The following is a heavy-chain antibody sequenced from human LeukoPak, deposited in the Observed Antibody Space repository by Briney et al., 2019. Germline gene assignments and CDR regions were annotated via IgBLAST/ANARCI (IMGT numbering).Heavy chain of an antibody. J-gene: IGHJ1*01. Sequence: SSETLSPTCTVSGGSIYSSSYYWGWIRQPPGKGLEWIGSIYYSGNTYYNPSLKSRVTISVDTSKNQFSLKLSSVTAADTAVYYCARRYTSGSKSFRYWGQGTLVTVSS. CDR2: IYYSGNT. CDR1: GGSIYSSSYY. V-gene: IGHV4-39*01. D-gene: IGHD6-19*01. CDR3: ARRYTSGSKSFRY.